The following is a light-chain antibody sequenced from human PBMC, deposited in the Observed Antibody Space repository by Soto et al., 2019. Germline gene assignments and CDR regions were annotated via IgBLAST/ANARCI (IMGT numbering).Light chain of an antibody. V-gene: IGKV1-9*01. J-gene: IGKJ3*01. CDR2: AVS. CDR1: QGISSY. Sequence: DIQLTQSPSLLSASVGDRVTITCRASQGISSYLAWYQQKPGKAPKLLIYAVSILQGGVPSRFSGSGSGTEFTLTISSLQPEDFATYYCQQLNSYSIFTFSPGTKVDMK. CDR3: QQLNSYSIFT.